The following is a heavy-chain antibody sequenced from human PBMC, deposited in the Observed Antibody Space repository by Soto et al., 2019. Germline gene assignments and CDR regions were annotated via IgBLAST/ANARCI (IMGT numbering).Heavy chain of an antibody. Sequence: SVKSSCKAPAATFSSYPIGWVQQPPGQGLEWLEGIIPSFVTANYAKKFQGRVTFPAKESRTTADMELSGLRSEDTAVYYWARGGYSSGYDSHYYYCCGMDVWGQGTTVTVSS. CDR3: ARGGYSSGYDSHYYYCCGMDV. D-gene: IGHD5-12*01. CDR2: IIPSFVTA. V-gene: IGHV1-69*13. J-gene: IGHJ6*02. CDR1: AATFSSYP.